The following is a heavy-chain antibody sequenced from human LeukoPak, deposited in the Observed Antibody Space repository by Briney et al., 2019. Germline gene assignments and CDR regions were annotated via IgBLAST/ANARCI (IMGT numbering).Heavy chain of an antibody. CDR1: GGSFSGYY. Sequence: PSETLSLTCAVYGGSFSGYYWSWIRQPPGKGLEWIGEINHSGSTNYNPPLKSRVTISVDTSKNQFSLKLSSVTAADTAVYYCARGRYYYGSGSYYTLFDYWGQGTLVTVFS. J-gene: IGHJ4*02. CDR2: INHSGST. V-gene: IGHV4-34*01. D-gene: IGHD3-10*01. CDR3: ARGRYYYGSGSYYTLFDY.